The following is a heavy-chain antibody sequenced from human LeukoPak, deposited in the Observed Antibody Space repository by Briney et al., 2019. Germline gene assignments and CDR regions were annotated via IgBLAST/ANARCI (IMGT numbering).Heavy chain of an antibody. CDR1: GCSLSTSGEG. Sequence: SAPTLVKPTDTLTLTCTFSGCSLSTSGEGVGWIRQPPGKALKWLALIYWDDDKRYSPSLKTRLTITKDTSKNQVVLTMTNIDPVDTATYYCAHRRNLDWFDPWGQGALVTVSS. CDR3: AHRRNLDWFDP. J-gene: IGHJ5*02. V-gene: IGHV2-5*02. CDR2: IYWDDDK.